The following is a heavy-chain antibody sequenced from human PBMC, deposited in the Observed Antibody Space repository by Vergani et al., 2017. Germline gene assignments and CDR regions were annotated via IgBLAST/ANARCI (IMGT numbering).Heavy chain of an antibody. D-gene: IGHD5-24*01. V-gene: IGHV3-11*01. J-gene: IGHJ3*02. CDR2: ISNSGNTI. CDR3: AGDHRDYNNYPGTFDI. Sequence: QVQLVESGGGLVKPGGSLRLSCAASGFSFSDHYMTWIRQAPGKGLAWVSYISNSGNTIEYADSVKGRFSISRDNAKSSLFLQMDSLRAEDTAVYYCAGDHRDYNNYPGTFDIWGQGSMVTVSS. CDR1: GFSFSDHY.